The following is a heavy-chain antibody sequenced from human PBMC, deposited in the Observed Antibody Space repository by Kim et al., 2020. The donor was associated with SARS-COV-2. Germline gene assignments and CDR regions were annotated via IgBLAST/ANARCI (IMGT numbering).Heavy chain of an antibody. CDR3: ARHDNDSSSSAYDY. CDR1: GYSFTSYW. Sequence: GESLKISCKGSGYSFTSYWIGWVRQMPGKGLEWMGNFYPGDSDTRYSPSFRGQVTISADKSINTAYLQWSSLKAPDTAMYYCARHDNDSSSSAYDYWGQGTLVTVSA. J-gene: IGHJ4*02. CDR2: FYPGDSDT. D-gene: IGHD6-6*01. V-gene: IGHV5-51*01.